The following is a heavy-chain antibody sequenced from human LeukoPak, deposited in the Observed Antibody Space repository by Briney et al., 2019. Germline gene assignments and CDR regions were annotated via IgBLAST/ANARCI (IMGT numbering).Heavy chain of an antibody. Sequence: PGGSLRLSCAASGFTVSSNYMSWVRQAPGKGLEWVAVIYSGGSTYYADSVKGRFTISRDNSKNTLYLQMNSLRAEDTAVSYCARDYVWDAFDIWGQGTMVTVSS. CDR1: GFTVSSNY. J-gene: IGHJ3*02. V-gene: IGHV3-66*01. CDR3: ARDYVWDAFDI. CDR2: IYSGGST. D-gene: IGHD2-8*01.